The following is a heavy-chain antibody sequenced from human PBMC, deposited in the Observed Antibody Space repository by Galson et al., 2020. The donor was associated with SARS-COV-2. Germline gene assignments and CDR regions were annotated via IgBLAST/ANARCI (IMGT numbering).Heavy chain of an antibody. Sequence: WIRQLPGKGLEWIGSIYYSGSTYYNPSLKSRVTISVDTSKNQFSLKLSSVTAADTAVYYCARGGNPYYPYYYYGMDVWGQGTTVTVSS. V-gene: IGHV4-39*01. D-gene: IGHD2-21*01. CDR2: IYYSGST. CDR3: ARGGNPYYPYYYYGMDV. J-gene: IGHJ6*02.